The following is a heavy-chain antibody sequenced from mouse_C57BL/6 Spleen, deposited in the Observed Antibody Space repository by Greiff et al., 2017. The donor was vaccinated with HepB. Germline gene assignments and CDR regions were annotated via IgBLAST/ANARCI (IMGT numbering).Heavy chain of an antibody. CDR1: GFTFSDYG. CDR2: ISSGSSTI. Sequence: DVKLVESGGGLVKPGGSLKLSCAASGFTFSDYGMHWVRQAPEKGLEWVAYISSGSSTIYYADTVKGRFTISRDNAKNTLFLQMTSLRSEDTAMYYCARDYYYGYLDYWGQGTTLTVSS. V-gene: IGHV5-17*01. D-gene: IGHD1-1*01. CDR3: ARDYYYGYLDY. J-gene: IGHJ2*01.